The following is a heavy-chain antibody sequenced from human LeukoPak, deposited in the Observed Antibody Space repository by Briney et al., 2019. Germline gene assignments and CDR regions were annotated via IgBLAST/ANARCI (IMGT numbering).Heavy chain of an antibody. D-gene: IGHD3-22*01. CDR1: GFTFSSYA. CDR3: ARDNRYYYDSSGYCDY. J-gene: IGHJ4*02. Sequence: PGRSLRLSCAASGFTFSSYAMHWVRQAPGKGLEWVAVISYDGSNKYYADSVKGRFTISRDNSKNTLYLQMNSLRAEDTAVYFCARDNRYYYDSSGYCDYWGQETLVTVSS. CDR2: ISYDGSNK. V-gene: IGHV3-30-3*01.